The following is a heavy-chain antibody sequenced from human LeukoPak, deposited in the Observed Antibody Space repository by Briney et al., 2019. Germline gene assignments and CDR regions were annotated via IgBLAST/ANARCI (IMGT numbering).Heavy chain of an antibody. Sequence: ASVKVSCKASGYTFIGYYIHWVRQAPGQGLEWMGWINPNSGGTNYAQNFQGRVTMTRDTSISTAYMELSRLRSDDTAVYYCARGNTAYFDFWGQGTLVTVSS. V-gene: IGHV1-2*02. CDR2: INPNSGGT. CDR1: GYTFIGYY. J-gene: IGHJ4*02. D-gene: IGHD2/OR15-2a*01. CDR3: ARGNTAYFDF.